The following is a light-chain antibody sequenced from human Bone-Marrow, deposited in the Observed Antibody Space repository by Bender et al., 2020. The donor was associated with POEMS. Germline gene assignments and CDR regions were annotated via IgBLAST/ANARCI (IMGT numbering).Light chain of an antibody. V-gene: IGLV1-44*01. CDR1: SSNIGAHA. CDR2: SSH. Sequence: QSVLTQPPSASGTPGQRGTISCSGGSSNIGAHAVNWYQHLPGTAPKLLIYSSHRRPSEVPDRFSGSRSGTSASLAISGLQSEDEADYYCAVWDDSRNGWVFGGGTKLTVL. J-gene: IGLJ3*02. CDR3: AVWDDSRNGWV.